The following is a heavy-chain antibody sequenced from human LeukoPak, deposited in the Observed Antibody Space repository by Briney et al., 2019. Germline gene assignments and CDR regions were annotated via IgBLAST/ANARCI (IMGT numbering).Heavy chain of an antibody. CDR3: AKGCLYSSGWYCAFDI. V-gene: IGHV3-23*01. CDR1: GFTFSSYG. Sequence: GGSLRLSCAASGFTFSSYGMSWVRQAPGKGLEWVAAINTNGGSTYYADSVKGRFTISRDKSKNMVYLQMISLRAEDTAIYFCAKGCLYSSGWYCAFDIWGQGTMVTVSS. CDR2: INTNGGST. J-gene: IGHJ3*02. D-gene: IGHD6-19*01.